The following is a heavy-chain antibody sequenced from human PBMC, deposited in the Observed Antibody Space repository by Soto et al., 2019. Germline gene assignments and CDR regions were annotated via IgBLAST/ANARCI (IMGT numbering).Heavy chain of an antibody. CDR1: GFIINNYA. V-gene: IGHV3-30*04. CDR3: ARRQDFGGPHYYYGMDV. J-gene: IGHJ6*02. Sequence: QVQLVESGGGVVQPGTSLRVSCAASGFIINNYAMHWVRQTPGKGLEWVAVISYDGSNKYYADSVKGRFTISRDNSKNTLYIQMNNLRPDDSAVYYCARRQDFGGPHYYYGMDVWGQGTTVTVSS. CDR2: ISYDGSNK. D-gene: IGHD3-3*01.